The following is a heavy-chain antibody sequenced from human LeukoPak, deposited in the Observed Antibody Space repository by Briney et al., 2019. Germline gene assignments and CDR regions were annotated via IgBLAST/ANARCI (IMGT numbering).Heavy chain of an antibody. CDR2: ISTYNDNT. V-gene: IGHV1-18*01. CDR1: GYTFNNYG. D-gene: IGHD6-19*01. Sequence: GASVKVSCKASGYTFNNYGINWVRQAPGQGLEWMGWISTYNDNTNYAQKLQGRVTMTTDTPTSTAYMELRSLRSDDTAVYYCARDEQWLVPISRPFYGMDVWGQGTTVTVSS. J-gene: IGHJ6*02. CDR3: ARDEQWLVPISRPFYGMDV.